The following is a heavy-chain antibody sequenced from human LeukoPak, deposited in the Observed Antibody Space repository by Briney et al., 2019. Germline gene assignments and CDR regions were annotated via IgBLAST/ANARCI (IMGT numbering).Heavy chain of an antibody. Sequence: PSETLSLTCTLSGGSISTYYWSWIRQPPGKGLEWIGYIYHSGSTNYNPSLKSRVTISVDTSKNQFSLKLSSVTAADTAVYYCARGEWLRSWFGYWGQGTLVTVSS. J-gene: IGHJ4*02. V-gene: IGHV4-59*12. D-gene: IGHD5-12*01. CDR3: ARGEWLRSWFGY. CDR1: GGSISTYY. CDR2: IYHSGST.